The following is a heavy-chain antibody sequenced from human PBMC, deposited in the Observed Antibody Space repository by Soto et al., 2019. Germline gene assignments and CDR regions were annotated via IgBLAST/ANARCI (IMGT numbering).Heavy chain of an antibody. J-gene: IGHJ5*02. CDR3: ARAAATGANWFDP. CDR1: GGSISSGGYY. Sequence: QVQLQESGPGLVKPSQTLSLTCTVSGGSISSGGYYWSWIRQHPGKGLEWIGYIYYSGSTYYNPSLKSRLTSSVDTSKNRASLKLSTVPAADTPVYYCARAAATGANWFDPWGQGTLVTVS. CDR2: IYYSGST. V-gene: IGHV4-31*03. D-gene: IGHD6-25*01.